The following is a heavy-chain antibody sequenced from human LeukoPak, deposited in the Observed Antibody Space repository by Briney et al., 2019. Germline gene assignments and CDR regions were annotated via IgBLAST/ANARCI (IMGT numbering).Heavy chain of an antibody. D-gene: IGHD3-22*01. CDR1: GFAVSSNY. V-gene: IGHV3-53*01. J-gene: IGHJ6*02. Sequence: PGGSLRLSCAAAGFAVSSNYMSWVRQAPGKGLEWVSVIYSGGGTYYADSVKGRFTISRDNSKNTLSLQMNSLRAEDTAVYYCAREGYYEHYGMDVRGQGTTVTVSS. CDR3: AREGYYEHYGMDV. CDR2: IYSGGGT.